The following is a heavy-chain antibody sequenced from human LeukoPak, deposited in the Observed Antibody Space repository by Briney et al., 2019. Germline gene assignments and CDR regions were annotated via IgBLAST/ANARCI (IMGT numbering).Heavy chain of an antibody. V-gene: IGHV4-61*01. J-gene: IGHJ5*02. CDR1: GGSISSSSYY. Sequence: SETLSLTCTVSGGSISSSSYYWGWIRQPPGKGLEWIGYIYYSGSTNYNPSLKSRVTISVDTSKNQFSLKLSSVTAADTAVYYCARDQGWFDPWGQGTLVTVSS. CDR3: ARDQGWFDP. CDR2: IYYSGST.